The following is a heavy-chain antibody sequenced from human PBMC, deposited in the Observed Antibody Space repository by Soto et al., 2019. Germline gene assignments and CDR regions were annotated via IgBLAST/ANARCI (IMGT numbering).Heavy chain of an antibody. V-gene: IGHV1-2*02. CDR2: INPDTDDT. Sequence: QLLQSGAEVRKPGASVKVSCKASGYTFIDYYMHWVRQAPGQGLEWMGWINPDTDDTHYAQKFQCRLIMTRYTSINTVYMELSRLTSDDTDVYYCARDYFDRSGLYGMDLWGQGTTVTVSS. J-gene: IGHJ6*02. CDR3: ARDYFDRSGLYGMDL. CDR1: GYTFIDYY. D-gene: IGHD3-22*01.